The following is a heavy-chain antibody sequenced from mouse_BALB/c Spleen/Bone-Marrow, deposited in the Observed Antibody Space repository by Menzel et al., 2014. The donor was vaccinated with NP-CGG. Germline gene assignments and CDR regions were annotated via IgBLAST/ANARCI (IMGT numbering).Heavy chain of an antibody. J-gene: IGHJ1*01. D-gene: IGHD1-1*01. CDR3: ARDRNSCSNWYFDV. V-gene: IGHV7-3*02. CDR1: GFTFTDYY. CDR2: IRNKANGYTT. Sequence: EVQMAESGGGLVQPGGSLRLSCANSGFTFTDYYMSWVRQPPGKALEWLGFIRNKANGYTTDYSASVKGRFTISRDNSQSILYPQMNILRTEDSATYYCARDRNSCSNWYFDVWAASTTVTVSS.